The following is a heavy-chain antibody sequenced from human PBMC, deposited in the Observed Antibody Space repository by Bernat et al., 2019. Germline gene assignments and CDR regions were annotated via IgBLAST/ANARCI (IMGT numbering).Heavy chain of an antibody. D-gene: IGHD3-10*01. CDR3: ATLKGNY. J-gene: IGHJ4*02. CDR2: ISTSSGNT. CDR1: GYTFTSYG. V-gene: IGHV1-18*01. Sequence: QVQVVQSGAEVKKPGASVKVSCKASGYTFTSYGISWVRQAPGQGLEWMGTISTSSGNTHYAQKFQGRVTVTTDTSTSTAYMELRSLRSDDTAVYYCATLKGNYWGQGTLVTASS.